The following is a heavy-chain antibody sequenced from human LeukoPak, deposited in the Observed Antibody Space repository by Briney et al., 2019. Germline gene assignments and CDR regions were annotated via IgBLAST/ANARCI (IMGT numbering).Heavy chain of an antibody. D-gene: IGHD1-7*01. V-gene: IGHV1-18*01. CDR1: GYTFTSYG. Sequence: EASVKVSCKASGYTFTSYGISWVRQAPGQGLEWMGWISAYNGNTNYAQKLQGRVTMTTDISTSTAYMELRSLRSDDTAVYYCARDGWYNWNYFNYFDYWGQGTLVTVSS. CDR2: ISAYNGNT. CDR3: ARDGWYNWNYFNYFDY. J-gene: IGHJ4*02.